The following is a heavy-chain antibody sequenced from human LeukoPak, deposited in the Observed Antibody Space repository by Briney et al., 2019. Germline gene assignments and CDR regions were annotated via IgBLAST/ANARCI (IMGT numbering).Heavy chain of an antibody. V-gene: IGHV3-43D*03. CDR3: AKDRTVAGTVGTFDY. CDR1: GFTFDDYA. Sequence: PGGSLRLSCAASGFTFDDYAMHWVRQAPGKGLEWVSLISWDGGSTYYADSVKGRFTISRDNSKNSLYLQMNSLRAEDTALYYCAKDRTVAGTVGTFDYWGQGTLVTVSS. J-gene: IGHJ4*02. D-gene: IGHD6-19*01. CDR2: ISWDGGST.